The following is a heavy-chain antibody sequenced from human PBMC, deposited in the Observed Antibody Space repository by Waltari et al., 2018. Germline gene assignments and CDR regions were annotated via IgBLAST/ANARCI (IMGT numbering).Heavy chain of an antibody. J-gene: IGHJ4*02. CDR3: ARGSKFGDYGDLDY. CDR1: GDVFENYA. D-gene: IGHD4-17*01. V-gene: IGHV1-69*01. CDR2: SIPMVNKP. Sequence: VQLVQSGAEVKKPGSSVRVSCKTSGDVFENYAISWVRQAPGKGLEWMGGSIPMVNKPNDAQRFEGTVTITADESTSTGYMELTGLTSEDTAIYYCARGSKFGDYGDLDYWGQGTLVTVS.